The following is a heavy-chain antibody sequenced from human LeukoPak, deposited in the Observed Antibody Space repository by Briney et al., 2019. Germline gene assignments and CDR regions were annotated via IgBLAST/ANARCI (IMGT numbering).Heavy chain of an antibody. J-gene: IGHJ4*02. CDR1: GFTFSDYY. CDR2: ISSSGSTI. Sequence: GGSLRLSCAASGFTFSDYYMSWIRQAPGKGLEWVSYISSSGSTIYYADSVKGRFTISRDNAKNSLYLQMNSLRAEDTAVYYCARGSSSWTLLPHPLDYWGQGTLVTVSS. CDR3: ARGSSSWTLLPHPLDY. V-gene: IGHV3-11*01. D-gene: IGHD6-13*01.